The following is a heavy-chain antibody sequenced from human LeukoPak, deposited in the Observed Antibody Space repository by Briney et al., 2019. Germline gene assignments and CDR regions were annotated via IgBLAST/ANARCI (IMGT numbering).Heavy chain of an antibody. CDR1: GFTLTHAW. Sequence: GGSLRLSCAASGFTLTHAWMTWVRQAPGKGLEWVGRIKSEADGGTLDYAAPGKGRFTLSRDDLRATLYLQMDSLRTEDSGMYYCTTVPSASEDTGGQGTLVTVS. CDR2: IKSEADGGTL. V-gene: IGHV3-15*01. J-gene: IGHJ5*02. CDR3: TTVPSASEDT. D-gene: IGHD2-15*01.